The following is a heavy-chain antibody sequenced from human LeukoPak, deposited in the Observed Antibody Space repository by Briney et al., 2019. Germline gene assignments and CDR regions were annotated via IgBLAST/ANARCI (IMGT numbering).Heavy chain of an antibody. V-gene: IGHV3-23*01. CDR3: AKGTDCSSTSCYEDWFDP. Sequence: GGSLRLSCAASGFTFSDYYMSWIRQAPGKGLEWVSAISGSGGSTYYADSVKGRFTISRDNSKNTLYLQMNSLRAEDTAVYYCAKGTDCSSTSCYEDWFDPWGQGTLVTVSS. CDR1: GFTFSDYY. J-gene: IGHJ5*02. D-gene: IGHD2-2*01. CDR2: ISGSGGST.